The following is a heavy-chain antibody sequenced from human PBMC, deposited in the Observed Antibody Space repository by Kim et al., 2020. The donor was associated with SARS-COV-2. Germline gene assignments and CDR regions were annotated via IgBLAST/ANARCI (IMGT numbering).Heavy chain of an antibody. Sequence: GGSLRLSCAASGFTFSNYGMSWVRQAPGKGLKWVSDISGTGGRTYYADSVKGRFTISRDNSKNTLFLQMNTLRAEDTAVYYCARDYDSNCLLRTFDSWGPGTLVTVSS. D-gene: IGHD4-4*01. CDR1: GFTFSNYG. CDR2: ISGTGGRT. J-gene: IGHJ4*02. CDR3: ARDYDSNCLLRTFDS. V-gene: IGHV3-23*01.